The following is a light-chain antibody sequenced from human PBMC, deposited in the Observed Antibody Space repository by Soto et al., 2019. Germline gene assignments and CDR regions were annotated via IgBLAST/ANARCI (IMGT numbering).Light chain of an antibody. J-gene: IGKJ5*01. CDR2: GAS. Sequence: ETVMTQPPATLSVSPGERATLSCRASQSVSSNLAWYQQKPGQAPRLLIYGASTRATGIPARFSGSGSGTEFTLTISSLQSEDFAVYYCQQYKNWPPITFGQGTRLEIK. V-gene: IGKV3-15*01. CDR3: QQYKNWPPIT. CDR1: QSVSSN.